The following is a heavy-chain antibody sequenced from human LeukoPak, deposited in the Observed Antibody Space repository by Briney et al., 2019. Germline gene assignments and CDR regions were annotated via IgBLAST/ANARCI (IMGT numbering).Heavy chain of an antibody. Sequence: SGGSLRLSCAAYGFTFSSYDMHWVRQAPGKGLEWVAAISHDGTNIHYAESVKGRFTISRDNSKNMLYLQMNSLRAEDTALYYCAETGPTDFWGQGSLVTVSS. J-gene: IGHJ4*02. CDR3: AETGPTDF. CDR2: ISHDGTNI. D-gene: IGHD3-9*01. V-gene: IGHV3-30*03. CDR1: GFTFSSYD.